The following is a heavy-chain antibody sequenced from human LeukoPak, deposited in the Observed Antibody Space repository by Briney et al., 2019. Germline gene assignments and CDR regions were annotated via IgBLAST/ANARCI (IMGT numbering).Heavy chain of an antibody. J-gene: IGHJ5*02. Sequence: ASVKVSCKASGYSFGTYGITWVRQAPGQGLEWMAWISTNNGNTNYAQKLQGRVTMTTDTSTSTAYMEVRSLTSDDTAVYYCARAQRWNYAFDLWGPGTMVTVSS. CDR2: ISTNNGNT. V-gene: IGHV1-18*01. CDR3: ARAQRWNYAFDL. D-gene: IGHD1-7*01. CDR1: GYSFGTYG.